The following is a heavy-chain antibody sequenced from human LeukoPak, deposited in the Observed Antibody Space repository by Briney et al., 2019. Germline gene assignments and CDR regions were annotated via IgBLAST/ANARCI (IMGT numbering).Heavy chain of an antibody. CDR1: VYTFTSYG. Sequence: ASVKVSCKDSVYTFTSYGISWVRQAPGQGLEWMGWISAYNGNTEYAQNLQGRVTMTSDTSTSTAYMELRSLRSDDTAVYYCAREQEGRMADYWGQGTLVTVSS. D-gene: IGHD2-8*01. CDR2: ISAYNGNT. V-gene: IGHV1-18*01. J-gene: IGHJ4*02. CDR3: AREQEGRMADY.